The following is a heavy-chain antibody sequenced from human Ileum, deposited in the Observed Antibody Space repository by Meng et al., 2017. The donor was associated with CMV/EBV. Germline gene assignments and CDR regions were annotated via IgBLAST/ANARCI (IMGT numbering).Heavy chain of an antibody. V-gene: IGHV3-23*01. CDR3: AKSQDHWYFDL. CDR2: ITYSGYDT. Sequence: SCAASGFTFDYYAMTWVRQAPGKGPEWISTITYSGYDTYYADSVKGRLTISRDNSKKMVHLLMNSLRGEDTAIYYCAKSQDHWYFDLWGRGTLVTVSS. CDR1: GFTFDYYA. J-gene: IGHJ2*01.